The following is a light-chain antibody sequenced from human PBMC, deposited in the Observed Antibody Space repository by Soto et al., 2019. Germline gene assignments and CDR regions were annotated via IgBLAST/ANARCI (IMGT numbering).Light chain of an antibody. Sequence: EMVLTQSPGTLSLSPGEKATLSSRASQSVSSRYLAWYQQKPGQAPGPLIYATSSRATDVPDRFSGSGSGTDFTLTISRLEPEDFAVYYCKQYKEWPPFTFGQGTRLEIK. CDR1: QSVSSRY. J-gene: IGKJ5*01. CDR3: KQYKEWPPFT. CDR2: ATS. V-gene: IGKV3-20*01.